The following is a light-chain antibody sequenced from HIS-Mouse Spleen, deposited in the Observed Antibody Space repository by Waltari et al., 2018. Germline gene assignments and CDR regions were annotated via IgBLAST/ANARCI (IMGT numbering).Light chain of an antibody. V-gene: IGLV3-21*03. CDR3: QVWDSSSDHVV. Sequence: SYVLTQPPSVSVAPGKTARITCGGNNIGRKSVHWYQQKPGQAPVLGVYDDSDRPSGIPERFTGSNSGNTATLTISRGEAGDEADYYCQVWDSSSDHVVFGGGTKLTVL. CDR2: DDS. CDR1: NIGRKS. J-gene: IGLJ2*01.